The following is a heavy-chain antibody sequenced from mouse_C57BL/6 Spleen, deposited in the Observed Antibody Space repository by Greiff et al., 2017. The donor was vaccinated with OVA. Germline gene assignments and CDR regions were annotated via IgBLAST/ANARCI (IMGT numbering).Heavy chain of an antibody. CDR3: ARLTTAPLYAMDY. CDR2: INPNNGGT. V-gene: IGHV1-18*01. Sequence: VQLKQSGPELVKPGASVKIPCKASGYTFTDYNMDWVKQSHGKSLEWIGDINPNNGGTIYNQKFKGKATLTVDKSSSTAYMELRSLTSDDTAVYYCARLTTAPLYAMDYWGQGTSVTVSS. J-gene: IGHJ4*01. CDR1: GYTFTDYN. D-gene: IGHD1-2*01.